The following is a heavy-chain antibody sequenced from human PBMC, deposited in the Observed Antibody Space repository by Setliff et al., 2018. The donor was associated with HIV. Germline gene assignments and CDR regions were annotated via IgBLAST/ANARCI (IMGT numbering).Heavy chain of an antibody. D-gene: IGHD6-13*01. CDR1: GGSITSENYY. CDR2: MYSSGST. CDR3: ARDIHSSPWYGVGGMDL. Sequence: PSETLSLTCTVSGGSITSENYYWNWIRQPAGKGLEWIGRMYSSGSTDYNPSLKSRVTIFVDTSKNQFSLKVTSVTATDTAVYYCARDIHSSPWYGVGGMDLWGEGTTVTVSS. J-gene: IGHJ6*04. V-gene: IGHV4-61*02.